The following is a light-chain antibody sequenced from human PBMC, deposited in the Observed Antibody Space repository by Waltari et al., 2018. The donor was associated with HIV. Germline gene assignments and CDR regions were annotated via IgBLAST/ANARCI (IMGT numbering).Light chain of an antibody. CDR2: GNS. CDR3: QSYDTSLSGVV. J-gene: IGLJ2*01. Sequence: QSVLTQPPSVSGAPGQRVTISCTGGSSNIGPIQDVHWYQQVPGTAPKLLIYGNSNRPSGVPDRFSGSKSGTSASLAIAGLQAEDEADYYCQSYDTSLSGVVFGGGTKLTVL. CDR1: SSNIGPIQD. V-gene: IGLV1-40*01.